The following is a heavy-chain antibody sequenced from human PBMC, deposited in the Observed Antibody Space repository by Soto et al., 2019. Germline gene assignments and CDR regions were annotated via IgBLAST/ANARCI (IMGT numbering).Heavy chain of an antibody. V-gene: IGHV1-69*01. CDR2: IIPIFGTA. CDR3: AREGGGEYDSSGYILFGYYGMDV. D-gene: IGHD3-22*01. Sequence: QVQLVQSGAEVKKPGSSVKVSCKASGGTFSSYAISWVRQAPGQGLEWMGGIIPIFGTANYAQKFQGRVTITADESTSPAYMKLSSLRSEDTAVYYCAREGGGEYDSSGYILFGYYGMDVWGQGTTVTVSS. CDR1: GGTFSSYA. J-gene: IGHJ6*02.